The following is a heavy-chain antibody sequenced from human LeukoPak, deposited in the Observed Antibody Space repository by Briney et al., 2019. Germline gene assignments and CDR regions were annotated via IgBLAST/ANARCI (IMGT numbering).Heavy chain of an antibody. D-gene: IGHD5-18*01. V-gene: IGHV1-24*01. J-gene: IGHJ4*02. CDR2: FDVIDSEA. CDR3: AAGRPYSLLDY. Sequence: ASVKVSCTVSGSSLSELSLYWVRQAPGKGLEWMGGFDVIDSEAFYAQKFQGRVTMTEDSSTDTAYMELRSLTSDDTALYYCAAGRPYSLLDYWGQGTLVTVSS. CDR1: GSSLSELS.